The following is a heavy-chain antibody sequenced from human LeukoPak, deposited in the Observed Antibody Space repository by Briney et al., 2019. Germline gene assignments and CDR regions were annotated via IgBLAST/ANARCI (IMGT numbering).Heavy chain of an antibody. CDR3: AKVASSPPYRGGYGGWFGP. Sequence: TGGSLRLACAASGITVSNIYVAWVRQAPGKGLEWVSVIHRGDTTYYADSVKGRFTISRDTSKNSVYPQMHSLSAEDSAIYFCAKVASSPPYRGGYGGWFGPWGQGTLVTVSS. CDR2: IHRGDTT. CDR1: GITVSNIY. J-gene: IGHJ5*02. D-gene: IGHD4/OR15-4a*01. V-gene: IGHV3-66*02.